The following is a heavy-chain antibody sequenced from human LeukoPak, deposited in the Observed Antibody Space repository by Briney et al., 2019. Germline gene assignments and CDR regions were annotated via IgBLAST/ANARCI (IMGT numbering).Heavy chain of an antibody. CDR3: ARVVAAACYNWFDP. J-gene: IGHJ5*02. D-gene: IGHD6-13*01. V-gene: IGHV4-59*01. Sequence: SETLSLTCTVSGGSISSYYWSWLRQPPGKGLEWIGYIYYSGSTNYNPSLKSRVTISVDTSKIHFSLKLSSVTAADTAVYYCARVVAAACYNWFDPWGQGTLVSVSS. CDR2: IYYSGST. CDR1: GGSISSYY.